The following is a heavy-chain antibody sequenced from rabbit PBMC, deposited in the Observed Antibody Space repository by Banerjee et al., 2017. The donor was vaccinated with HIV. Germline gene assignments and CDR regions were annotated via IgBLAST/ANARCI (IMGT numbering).Heavy chain of an antibody. Sequence: QEQLEESGGDLVKPEGSLTLTCTASGFSFNNKYVMCWVRQAPGKGLEWIACIYAGSSGSTYYASWAKGRFTISKTSSTTVTLQMTSLTGADTATYFCARDLAGVIGWNFNLWGQGTLVTVS. J-gene: IGHJ4*01. V-gene: IGHV1S45*01. CDR2: IYAGSSGST. D-gene: IGHD4-1*01. CDR1: GFSFNNKYV. CDR3: ARDLAGVIGWNFNL.